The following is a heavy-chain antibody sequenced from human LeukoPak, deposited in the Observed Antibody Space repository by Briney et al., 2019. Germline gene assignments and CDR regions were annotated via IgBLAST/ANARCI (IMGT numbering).Heavy chain of an antibody. Sequence: GGSLRLSCEASGFTFSSFAMSWVRQAPGKWLEWVSSISGSGATTHYADSVRGRFTVSRDTSRTTVYLQMNSLRAEDTAIYYCAKDWMMVGAATLDYWGQGILVTVSS. CDR2: ISGSGATT. J-gene: IGHJ4*02. CDR3: AKDWMMVGAATLDY. CDR1: GFTFSSFA. V-gene: IGHV3-23*01. D-gene: IGHD2-15*01.